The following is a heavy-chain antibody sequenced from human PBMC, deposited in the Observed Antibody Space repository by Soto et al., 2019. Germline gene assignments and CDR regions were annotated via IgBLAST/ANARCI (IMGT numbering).Heavy chain of an antibody. CDR2: IVVGSGNT. Sequence: SVKVSCKASGFTFTSSAMQWVRQARGQRLEWIGWIVVGSGNTNYAQKFQERVTITRDMSTSTAYMELSSLRSEDTAVYYCAAGYYDILTGYFPIDYWGQGTLVTVSS. J-gene: IGHJ4*02. V-gene: IGHV1-58*02. D-gene: IGHD3-9*01. CDR3: AAGYYDILTGYFPIDY. CDR1: GFTFTSSA.